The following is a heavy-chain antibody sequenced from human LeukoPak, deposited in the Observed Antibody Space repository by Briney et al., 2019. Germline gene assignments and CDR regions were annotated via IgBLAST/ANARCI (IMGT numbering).Heavy chain of an antibody. CDR3: ARELYTAMAFDY. Sequence: PSETLSLTCTVSGGSISRGDYYWGWIRQPPGKGLEWIGYIYYSGSTYYNPSLKSRVTISVDTSKNQFSLKLSSVTAADTAVYYCARELYTAMAFDYWGQGTLVTVSS. J-gene: IGHJ4*02. V-gene: IGHV4-30-4*01. CDR2: IYYSGST. D-gene: IGHD5-18*01. CDR1: GGSISRGDYY.